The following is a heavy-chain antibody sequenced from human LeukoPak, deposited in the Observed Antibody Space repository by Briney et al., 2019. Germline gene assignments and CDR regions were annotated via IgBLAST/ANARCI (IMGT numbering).Heavy chain of an antibody. CDR3: ARSTNNREDTAMVD. V-gene: IGHV3-33*08. Sequence: PGGSLRLSCAASGFTFSDYYMSWIRQAPGKGLEWVAVIWYDGSNKYYADSVKGRFTISRDNSKNTLYLQMNSLRAEDTAVYYCARSTNNREDTAMVDWGQGTLVTVSS. D-gene: IGHD5-18*01. CDR1: GFTFSDYY. CDR2: IWYDGSNK. J-gene: IGHJ4*02.